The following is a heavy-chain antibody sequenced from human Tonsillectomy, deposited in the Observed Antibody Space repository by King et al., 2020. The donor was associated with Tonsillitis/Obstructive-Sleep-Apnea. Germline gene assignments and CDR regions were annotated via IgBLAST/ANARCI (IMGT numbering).Heavy chain of an antibody. Sequence: TLKESGPVLVKPTETLTLTCTVSGLSLSNARMGVSWIRQPPGKALEWLAHIFSNDEKSYCTSLKSRLTISKDTSKSQVVLTMTNMDPVDTATYYCARIGGSYYAYYYMDVWGKGTTVTVSS. J-gene: IGHJ6*03. CDR1: GLSLSNARMG. CDR3: ARIGGSYYAYYYMDV. D-gene: IGHD1-26*01. V-gene: IGHV2-26*01. CDR2: IFSNDEK.